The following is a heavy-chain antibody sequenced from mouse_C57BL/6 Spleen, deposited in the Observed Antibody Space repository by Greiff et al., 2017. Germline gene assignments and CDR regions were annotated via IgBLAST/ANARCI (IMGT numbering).Heavy chain of an antibody. D-gene: IGHD4-1*01. CDR3: ARYGELGRGYYFDY. Sequence: DVHLVESGGGLVQPGGSLSLSCAASGFTFTDYYMSLVRQPPGKALEWLGFIRNKANGYTTEYSASVKGRFTISSDNSQSILYLQMNALRAEDSATYYCARYGELGRGYYFDYWGQGTTLTVSS. J-gene: IGHJ2*01. CDR2: IRNKANGYTT. CDR1: GFTFTDYY. V-gene: IGHV7-3*01.